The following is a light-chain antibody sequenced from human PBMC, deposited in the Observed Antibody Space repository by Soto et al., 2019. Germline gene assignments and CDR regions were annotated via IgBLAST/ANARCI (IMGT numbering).Light chain of an antibody. J-gene: IGKJ3*01. CDR2: DAS. CDR1: QSVGSF. V-gene: IGKV3-11*01. Sequence: EIVLTQSPATLSLSPGERATLSCRASQSVGSFLAWYQQKSGQTPRLLTYDASNRAPGIPARFGGSGSGTDFTLTISSLEPEDFAVYYCQHRSNWLGTFGPGTKVDIK. CDR3: QHRSNWLGT.